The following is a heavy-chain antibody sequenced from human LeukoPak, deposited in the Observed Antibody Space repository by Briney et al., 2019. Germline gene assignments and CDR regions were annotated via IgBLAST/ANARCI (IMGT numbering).Heavy chain of an antibody. V-gene: IGHV3-48*04. Sequence: GGSLRLSCATSGFTFSADSVSWVRQVPGKGLEWVAFSDTSSSTIYYADSVKGRFTISRDNARNSVYLQMNSLRVEDTAIYYCARDLGYCIGGNCYRWFATWGQGTLVTVSS. CDR2: SDTSSSTI. D-gene: IGHD2-15*01. CDR1: GFTFSADS. CDR3: ARDLGYCIGGNCYRWFAT. J-gene: IGHJ5*02.